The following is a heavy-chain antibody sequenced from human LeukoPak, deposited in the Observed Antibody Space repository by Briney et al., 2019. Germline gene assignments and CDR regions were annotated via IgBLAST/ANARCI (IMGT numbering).Heavy chain of an antibody. V-gene: IGHV4-30-2*01. Sequence: SQTLSLTCTVSGGSISSGGYYWSWIRQPPEKGLEWIGYIYHSGSTYYNPSLKSRVTISVDRSKNQFSLKLSSVTAADTAVYYCARVLPPLDSSGFTYYFDYWGQGTLVTVSS. D-gene: IGHD3-22*01. CDR2: IYHSGST. J-gene: IGHJ4*02. CDR3: ARVLPPLDSSGFTYYFDY. CDR1: GGSISSGGYY.